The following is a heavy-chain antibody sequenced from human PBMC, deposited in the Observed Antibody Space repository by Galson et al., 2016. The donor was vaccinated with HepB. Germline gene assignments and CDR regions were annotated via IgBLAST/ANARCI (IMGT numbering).Heavy chain of an antibody. V-gene: IGHV4-59*01. D-gene: IGHD1-20*01. J-gene: IGHJ4*02. CDR3: ARVLLIGTPPIRGYFDD. Sequence: SETLSLTCTVSGVSISSYYWSWIRQPPGKGLECIGYIYHSGSTNYNPSLKSRVTISVDTSKNQFSLKLYSVTAADTAVYYCARVLLIGTPPIRGYFDDWGQGTLVTVSS. CDR1: GVSISSYY. CDR2: IYHSGST.